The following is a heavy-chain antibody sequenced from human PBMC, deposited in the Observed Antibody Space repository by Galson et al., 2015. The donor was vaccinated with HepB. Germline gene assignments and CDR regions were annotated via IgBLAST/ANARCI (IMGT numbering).Heavy chain of an antibody. CDR2: TYYRSKWYN. CDR3: ARDQRLWLPSYYYYGMDV. Sequence: CAISGDSVSSNSAAWNWIRQSPSRGLEWLGRTYYRSKWYNDYAVSVKSRITINPDTSKNQFSLQLNSVTPEDTAVYYCARDQRLWLPSYYYYGMDVWGQGTTVTVSS. J-gene: IGHJ6*02. CDR1: GDSVSSNSAA. D-gene: IGHD5-18*01. V-gene: IGHV6-1*01.